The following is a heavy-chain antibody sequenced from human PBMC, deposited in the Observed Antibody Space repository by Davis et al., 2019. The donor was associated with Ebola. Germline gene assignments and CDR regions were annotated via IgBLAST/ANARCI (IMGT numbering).Heavy chain of an antibody. CDR3: AAGVLSTYYYGMDV. Sequence: SVKVSCKASGGTFSSYAISWVRQAPGQGLEWMGGIIPIFGTANYAQKFQGRVTITADKSTSTAYMELSRLRSDDTAVYYCAAGVLSTYYYGMDVWGQGTTVTVSS. V-gene: IGHV1-69*06. J-gene: IGHJ6*02. CDR2: IIPIFGTA. CDR1: GGTFSSYA. D-gene: IGHD3-9*01.